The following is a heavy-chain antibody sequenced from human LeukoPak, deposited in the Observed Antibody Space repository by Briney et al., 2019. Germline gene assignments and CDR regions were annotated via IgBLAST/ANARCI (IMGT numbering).Heavy chain of an antibody. CDR3: ARGGSSSAWYFDL. V-gene: IGHV3-72*01. Sequence: GSLRLSCAASGFTFSDHYMDWVRQAPGKGLEWVGRTRNKANSYTTEYAASVKGRFTISRDDSKNSLYLQMNSLKTEDTAVYYCARGGSSSAWYFDLWGRGTLVTVSS. J-gene: IGHJ2*01. D-gene: IGHD6-6*01. CDR2: TRNKANSYTT. CDR1: GFTFSDHY.